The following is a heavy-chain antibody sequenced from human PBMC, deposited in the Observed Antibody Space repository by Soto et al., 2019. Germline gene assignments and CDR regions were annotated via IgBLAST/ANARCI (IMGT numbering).Heavy chain of an antibody. V-gene: IGHV4-31*03. J-gene: IGHJ5*02. CDR1: GGSISSGGYY. CDR3: ARATRGWSWGWFDP. Sequence: QVQLQESGPGLVKPSQTLSLTCTVSGGSISSGGYYWSWIRQHPGKGLEWIGYIYYSGSTYYNPSLKSRVTIAVDTSKNQFSLKLSSVTAADTAVYYCARATRGWSWGWFDPWGQGTLVTVSS. D-gene: IGHD3-10*01. CDR2: IYYSGST.